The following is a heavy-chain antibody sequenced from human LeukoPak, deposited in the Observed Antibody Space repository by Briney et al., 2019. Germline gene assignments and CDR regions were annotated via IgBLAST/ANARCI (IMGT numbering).Heavy chain of an antibody. CDR1: GFTFSSFA. Sequence: GGSLRLSCAASGFTFSSFAMSWVRQAPGKGLEWVSGISGIDGSTYYAGSVKGRFTISRDNSKNTLYLQMNSLRAEDTAVYYCAREWASYDRSGYYPFDHWGQGTLVTVSS. V-gene: IGHV3-23*01. D-gene: IGHD3-22*01. J-gene: IGHJ4*02. CDR2: ISGIDGST. CDR3: AREWASYDRSGYYPFDH.